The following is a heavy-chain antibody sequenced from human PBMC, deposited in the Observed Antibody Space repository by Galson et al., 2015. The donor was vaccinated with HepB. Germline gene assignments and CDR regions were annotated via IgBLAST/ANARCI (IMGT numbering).Heavy chain of an antibody. CDR2: ISYDGSNE. J-gene: IGHJ6*02. CDR3: AKDYRNYYYYYGMDV. CDR1: GFPFSSYG. Sequence: LRLSCAASGFPFSSYGMHWVRQAPGKGLEWVAVISYDGSNEYYADSVKGRFTISRDNSKNTLYLQMNSLRAEDTAVYYCAKDYRNYYYYYGMDVWGQGTTVTVSS. D-gene: IGHD1-26*01. V-gene: IGHV3-30*18.